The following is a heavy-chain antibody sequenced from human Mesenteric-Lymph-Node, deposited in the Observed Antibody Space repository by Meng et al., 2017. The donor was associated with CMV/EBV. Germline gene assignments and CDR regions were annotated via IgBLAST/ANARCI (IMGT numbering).Heavy chain of an antibody. J-gene: IGHJ4*02. V-gene: IGHV3-30*02. CDR3: ATYYYVSGSFDY. CDR1: GITFSDYG. Sequence: GESLKISCTATGITFSDYGMHWVRQAPGKGLEWVASIPYDGSEEYYADSVKGRFTVSRDNSKNMLYVQMNSLRAEDTAVYYCATYYYVSGSFDYWGQGTLVTVSS. D-gene: IGHD3-10*01. CDR2: IPYDGSEE.